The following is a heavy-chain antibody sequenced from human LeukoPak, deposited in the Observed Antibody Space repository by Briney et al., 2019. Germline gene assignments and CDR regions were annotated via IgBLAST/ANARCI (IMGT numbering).Heavy chain of an antibody. Sequence: PSETLSLTCTVSGGSISSYYWSWIRQPPGKGLEWIGYIYYSGSTNYNPSLKSRVTISVDTSKNQFSLKLSSVTAADTAVYYCARATLYWYFDLWGRGTLVTVSS. V-gene: IGHV4-59*08. CDR2: IYYSGST. CDR3: ARATLYWYFDL. CDR1: GGSISSYY. J-gene: IGHJ2*01.